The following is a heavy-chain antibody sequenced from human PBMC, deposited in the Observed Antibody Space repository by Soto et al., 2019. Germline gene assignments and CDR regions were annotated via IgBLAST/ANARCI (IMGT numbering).Heavy chain of an antibody. CDR1: GFTFSLYS. CDR2: ITSSSSYI. Sequence: LRLSCAASGFTFSLYSMIWVRQAPGKGLEWVASITSSSSYIYYEDSLKGRFTISRDNAKNSLFLQLDSLRAEDTAVYFCVRARSTDSRPDYWGQGILVTVSS. J-gene: IGHJ4*02. V-gene: IGHV3-21*01. CDR3: VRARSTDSRPDY. D-gene: IGHD3-22*01.